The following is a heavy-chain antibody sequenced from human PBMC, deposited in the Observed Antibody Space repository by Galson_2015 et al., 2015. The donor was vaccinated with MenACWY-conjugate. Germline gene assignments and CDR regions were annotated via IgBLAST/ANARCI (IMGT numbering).Heavy chain of an antibody. V-gene: IGHV2-70*04. CDR3: ARSSRGSYFVDY. CDR2: IDWADGR. CDR1: GFSLTTTGMS. Sequence: PALVKPTQTLTLSCTFSGFSLTTTGMSVNWLRQPPRKALGWLARIDWADGRLFSASLETRRTISKDPSKNQVLLTMTNMDPADTATYYCARSSRGSYFVDYWGQGTLVTVSS. J-gene: IGHJ4*02. D-gene: IGHD1-26*01.